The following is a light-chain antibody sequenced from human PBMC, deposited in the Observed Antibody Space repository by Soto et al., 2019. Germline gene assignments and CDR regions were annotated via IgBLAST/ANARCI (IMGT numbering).Light chain of an antibody. CDR2: GAC. V-gene: IGKV3-20*01. Sequence: EIVLTQSPGTLSLSPGERATLSCRASQSVAGSYLAWYQQKPGQPPRLLIYGACSSATGIPDRFSGSGSGTDFTLTISRLEPEAFAVYSWHQYGDRMTFGQGTHVEIK. CDR1: QSVAGSY. CDR3: HQYGDRMT. J-gene: IGKJ1*01.